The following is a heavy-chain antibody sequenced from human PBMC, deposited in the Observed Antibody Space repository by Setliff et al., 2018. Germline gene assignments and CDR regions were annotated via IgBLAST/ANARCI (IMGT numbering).Heavy chain of an antibody. CDR3: ATERGAFDI. CDR1: GGPISSSNYY. J-gene: IGHJ3*02. CDR2: INYRGST. Sequence: PSETLSLTCTVSGGPISSSNYYWGWIRQPPGKGLEWIGSINYRGSTHDNPSLRSRVTMSVDTSKSHFSLTLRSLTAANTAVYYCATERGAFDIWGQGTMVTVSS. V-gene: IGHV4-39*02.